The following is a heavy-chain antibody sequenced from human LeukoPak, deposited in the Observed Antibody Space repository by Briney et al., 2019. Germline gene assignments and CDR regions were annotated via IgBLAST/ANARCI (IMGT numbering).Heavy chain of an antibody. V-gene: IGHV4-61*09. D-gene: IGHD4-11*01. Sequence: SETLSLTCTVSGGSISSGSYYWSWIRQPAGKGLEWIGHIYTSGGTNYNPSLKSRVTISVDTSKNQFSLKLSSVTAADTAVYYCAGYGNYWDWYFVLWGRGTLVTVSS. CDR1: GGSISSGSYY. CDR3: AGYGNYWDWYFVL. CDR2: IYTSGGT. J-gene: IGHJ2*01.